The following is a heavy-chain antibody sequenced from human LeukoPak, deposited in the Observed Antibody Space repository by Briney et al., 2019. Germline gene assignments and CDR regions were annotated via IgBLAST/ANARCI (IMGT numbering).Heavy chain of an antibody. V-gene: IGHV1-8*01. Sequence: ASVKVSCKASGYTFTSYEINWVRQGTGQGLEWMGWMNPNSGNTGYAQKFQGRVTMTRNTSISTAYMELSRLRSEDTAVYYWARNVQPGLDYWGQGNLVTVSS. D-gene: IGHD1-14*01. CDR3: ARNVQPGLDY. J-gene: IGHJ4*02. CDR1: GYTFTSYE. CDR2: MNPNSGNT.